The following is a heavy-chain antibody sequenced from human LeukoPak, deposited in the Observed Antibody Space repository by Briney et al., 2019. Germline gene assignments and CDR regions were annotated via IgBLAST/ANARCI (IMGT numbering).Heavy chain of an antibody. J-gene: IGHJ4*02. CDR1: GYTFTIYD. V-gene: IGHV1-8*02. CDR2: MNPNSGST. CDR3: ARVFGSADY. D-gene: IGHD3-10*01. Sequence: ASVKVSCKASGYTFTIYDINWVRQASGQGLEWMGWMNPNSGSTGYAQKFQGRVTMTRDTSISTAYMELTNLRSEDTAIYYCARVFGSADYWGQGTLVTVSS.